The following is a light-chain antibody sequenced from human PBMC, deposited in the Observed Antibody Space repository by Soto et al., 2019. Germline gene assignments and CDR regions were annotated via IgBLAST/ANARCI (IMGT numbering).Light chain of an antibody. V-gene: IGLV2-14*01. J-gene: IGLJ2*01. Sequence: QAVVTQPASVSGSPGQSITISCTGTRSDAGGYNYVSWYKQKPGKAPKLVIYDVSHRPSGVSDRFFGSKSGNTASLIISGLQAEDEADYYCFSYSTSRARIFGGGTKVTVL. CDR1: RSDAGGYNY. CDR3: FSYSTSRARI. CDR2: DVS.